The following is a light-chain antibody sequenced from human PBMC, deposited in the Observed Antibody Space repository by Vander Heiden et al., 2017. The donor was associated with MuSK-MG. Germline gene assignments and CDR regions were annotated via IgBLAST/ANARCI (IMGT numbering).Light chain of an antibody. J-gene: IGKJ1*01. V-gene: IGKV3-15*01. CDR2: GAS. CDR3: QQYNNWPPPT. Sequence: EIVMPQSPATLSVSPGERATLSCRASQSVSSNLAWYQQKPGQAPRLLIYGASTRATGIPARFSGSGSGTEFTLTISSLQSEDFAVYYCQQYNNWPPPTFGQGTKVEIK. CDR1: QSVSSN.